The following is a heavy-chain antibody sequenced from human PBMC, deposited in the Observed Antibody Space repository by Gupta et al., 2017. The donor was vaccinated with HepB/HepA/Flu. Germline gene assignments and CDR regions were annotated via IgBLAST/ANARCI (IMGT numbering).Heavy chain of an antibody. Sequence: DVKLEESGGGVVYPGGSRRLSCAASGFIFSNAWIHWVRQVPGKSPVWVARITGDGSSITYADSVRGRFLISRDNAKNTLYLQLNSLRVDDTGTYFCARGSGSAILANWGQGTLVTVSS. CDR1: GFIFSNAW. J-gene: IGHJ4*02. D-gene: IGHD3-10*01. CDR2: ITGDGSSI. V-gene: IGHV3-74*01. CDR3: ARGSGSAILAN.